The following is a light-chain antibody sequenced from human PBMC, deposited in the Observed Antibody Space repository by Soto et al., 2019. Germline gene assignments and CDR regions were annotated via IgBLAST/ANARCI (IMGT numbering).Light chain of an antibody. CDR3: QQYGDWPLT. J-gene: IGKJ4*01. CDR2: ATS. V-gene: IGKV3-15*01. CDR1: QSVGNN. Sequence: EIVVTQSPATLSVSPGERATLSCRASQSVGNNFAWYQQKPGQAPRLLIFATSTRATGVPARFSGSGSGTEFTLTISSLQSEDCAVDYCQQYGDWPLTFGGGAKVEIE.